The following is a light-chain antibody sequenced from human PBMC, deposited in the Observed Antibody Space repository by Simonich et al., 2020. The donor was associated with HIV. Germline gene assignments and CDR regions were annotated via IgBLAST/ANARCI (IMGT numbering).Light chain of an antibody. J-gene: IGKJ2*01. CDR2: WAS. CDR3: QQYYSTLSYT. V-gene: IGKV4-1*01. CDR1: QSVLYSSNNKNY. Sequence: DIVMTQSPDSLAVSLGERATINCKSSQSVLYSSNNKNYLAWYQQKPGQPPKLLIYWASTRESGVPYRFSGSGSGTDVTLTINSLQAEDVAVYYCQQYYSTLSYTFGQGTKLEIK.